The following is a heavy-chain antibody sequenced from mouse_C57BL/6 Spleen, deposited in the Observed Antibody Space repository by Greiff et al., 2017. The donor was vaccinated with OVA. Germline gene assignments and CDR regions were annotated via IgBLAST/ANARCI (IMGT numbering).Heavy chain of an antibody. D-gene: IGHD6-1*01. CDR1: GFTFSSYG. CDR3: ARDNYDAMDY. J-gene: IGHJ4*01. CDR2: ISSGGSYT. V-gene: IGHV5-6*01. Sequence: EVKLMESGGDLVKPGGSLKLSCAASGFTFSSYGMSWVRQTPDKRLEWVATISSGGSYTYYPDSVKGRFTISRDNAKNPLYLQMSRLKAEDTAMYYCARDNYDAMDYWGQGTSVTVSS.